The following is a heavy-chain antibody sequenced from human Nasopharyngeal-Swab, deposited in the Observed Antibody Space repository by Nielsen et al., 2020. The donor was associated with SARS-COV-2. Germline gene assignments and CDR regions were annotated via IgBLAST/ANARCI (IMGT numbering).Heavy chain of an antibody. CDR1: GFSLSNARMG. CDR3: ARMSGNGYSSSGDY. Sequence: SGPTLVQPTETLTLTCTVSGFSLSNARMGVSWIRQPPGKALEWLAHIFSNDEKSYSTSLKSRLTISKDTSKSQVVLTMTNMDPVDTATYYCARMSGNGYSSSGDYWGQGTLVTVSS. D-gene: IGHD6-13*01. CDR2: IFSNDEK. V-gene: IGHV2-26*01. J-gene: IGHJ4*02.